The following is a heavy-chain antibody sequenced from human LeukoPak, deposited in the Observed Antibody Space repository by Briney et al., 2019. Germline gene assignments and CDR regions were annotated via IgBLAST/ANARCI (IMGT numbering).Heavy chain of an antibody. CDR2: ISGSGGST. D-gene: IGHD6-13*01. V-gene: IGHV3-23*01. CDR1: GFTFSSYA. CDR3: ATRSSWFDY. Sequence: GSLRLSCAASGFTFSSYALSWVRQAPGKGLEWVSAISGSGGSTYYADSVKGRFTISRDNSKNTLHLQMNSLKAEDTAVYYCATRSSWFDYWGQGTLVTVSS. J-gene: IGHJ4*02.